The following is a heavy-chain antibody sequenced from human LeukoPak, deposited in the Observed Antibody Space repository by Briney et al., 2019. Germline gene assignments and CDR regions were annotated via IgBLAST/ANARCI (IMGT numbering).Heavy chain of an antibody. V-gene: IGHV4-59*08. D-gene: IGHD6-13*01. CDR2: IYYSGST. J-gene: IGHJ5*01. CDR1: GGSISSYY. CDR3: ARLGPCCSIWYDC. Sequence: SETLSLTCTVSGGSISSYYRSGIRQPPGKGLEWIGYIYYSGSTNYNPSLKSRVTISVDTSKNQFSLKLSSVTAADTAVYYCARLGPCCSIWYDCWGEGALVTVSS.